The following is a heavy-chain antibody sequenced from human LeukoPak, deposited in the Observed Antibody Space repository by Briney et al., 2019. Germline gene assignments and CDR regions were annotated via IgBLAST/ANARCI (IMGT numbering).Heavy chain of an antibody. J-gene: IGHJ3*02. V-gene: IGHV5-51*01. CDR2: IYPGDSDT. CDR3: ARLDWNDGHDAFDI. D-gene: IGHD1-1*01. Sequence: KCGESLKISCKGSGYSFTSYWIGWVRQMPGKGLEWMGIIYPGDSDTRYSPSFQGQVTISADKSISTAYLQWSSLKASDTAMYYYARLDWNDGHDAFDIWGQGTMVTVSS. CDR1: GYSFTSYW.